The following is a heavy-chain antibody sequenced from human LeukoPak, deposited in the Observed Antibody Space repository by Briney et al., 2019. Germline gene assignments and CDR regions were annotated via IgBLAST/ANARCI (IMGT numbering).Heavy chain of an antibody. CDR3: TRGYSYERGFFDY. CDR1: GASISSGSYY. D-gene: IGHD1-26*01. J-gene: IGHJ4*02. Sequence: PSETLSLTCTVSGASISSGSYYWSWIRQPAGKGLEWIGRVYTSGSTNYNPSLKSRVNISLDTPKNQFSLKLSSVTAADTAVYYCTRGYSYERGFFDYWGQGTLVTVSS. CDR2: VYTSGST. V-gene: IGHV4-61*02.